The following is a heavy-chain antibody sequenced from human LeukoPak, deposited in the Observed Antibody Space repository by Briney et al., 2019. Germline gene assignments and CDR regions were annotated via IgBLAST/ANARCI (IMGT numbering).Heavy chain of an antibody. CDR1: GGSINNYY. V-gene: IGHV4-59*01. J-gene: IGHJ4*02. Sequence: SETLSLTCTVSGGSINNYYWSWIRQPPGKGLEWIGYIFYSGGTNYNPSLKSRVTISVDTSKNQFSLKLSSVTAADTAVYYCARGSRGGSYYFDYWGQGTLVTVSS. CDR3: ARGSRGGSYYFDY. CDR2: IFYSGGT. D-gene: IGHD1-26*01.